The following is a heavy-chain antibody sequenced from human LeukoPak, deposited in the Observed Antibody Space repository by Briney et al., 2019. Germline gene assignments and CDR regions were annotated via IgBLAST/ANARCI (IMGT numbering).Heavy chain of an antibody. Sequence: SGTLSLTCGVSGGSISSTHWWTWVRQPPGDGLEWIREFHLSGRNNYYPSLESRVTMSVDMSENHISLKLTSVTAADTAVYYCAREGGPYRPLDYSGQGTLVTVSS. CDR3: AREGGPYRPLDY. V-gene: IGHV4-4*02. D-gene: IGHD2-2*01. CDR1: GGSISSTHW. CDR2: FHLSGRN. J-gene: IGHJ4*02.